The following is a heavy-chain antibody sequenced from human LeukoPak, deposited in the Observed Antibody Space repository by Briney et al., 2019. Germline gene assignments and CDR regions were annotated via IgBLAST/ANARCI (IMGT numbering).Heavy chain of an antibody. CDR3: ARVGAGWSAAYYFDY. V-gene: IGHV4-38-2*01. J-gene: IGHJ4*02. CDR2: IYYSGST. D-gene: IGHD3-3*01. CDR1: AYSISSSYY. Sequence: TSETLSLTCAVSAYSISSSYYWGWIRPPPGGGLEYIGTIYYSGSTHYNPSIESRVTISIDVSKNHFSLHLSSVTAADTAVYYCARVGAGWSAAYYFDYWGQGTLVTVSS.